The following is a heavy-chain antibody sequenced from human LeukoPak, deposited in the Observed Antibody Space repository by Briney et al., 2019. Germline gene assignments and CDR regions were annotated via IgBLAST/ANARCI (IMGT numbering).Heavy chain of an antibody. V-gene: IGHV4-30-2*01. CDR3: ARVPRATDYFDY. CDR2: IYHSGST. Sequence: SETLSLTCAVSGGSISSGGYSWIWIRQPPGKGLEWIGYIYHSGSTYYSPSPKSRVTISVDRSKNQFSLKLSSVTAADTDVYYCARVPRATDYFDYWGQGTLVTVSS. CDR1: GGSISSGGYS. J-gene: IGHJ4*02. D-gene: IGHD1-26*01.